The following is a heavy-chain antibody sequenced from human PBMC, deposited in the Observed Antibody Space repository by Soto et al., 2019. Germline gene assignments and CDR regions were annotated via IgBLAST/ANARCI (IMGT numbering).Heavy chain of an antibody. J-gene: IGHJ6*02. CDR3: AREMYCTNGVCYPNGMDV. CDR2: IKQDGSEK. Sequence: GGSLRLSCAASGFTFSSYWMSWVRQAPGKGLEWVANIKQDGSEKYYVDSVKGRFTISRDNAKNSLYLQMNSLRAEDTAVYYCAREMYCTNGVCYPNGMDVWGQGTTVTVSS. CDR1: GFTFSSYW. V-gene: IGHV3-7*05. D-gene: IGHD2-8*01.